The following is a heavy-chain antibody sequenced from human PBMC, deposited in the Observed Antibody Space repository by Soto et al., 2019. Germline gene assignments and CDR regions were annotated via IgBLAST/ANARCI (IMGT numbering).Heavy chain of an antibody. V-gene: IGHV1-46*01. CDR3: VRESVGAPRGIYV. CDR2: INPSGGST. D-gene: IGHD1-26*01. Sequence: ASVKLSCEASVKTITSYYMHWVRHAPGQRIEWMGIINPSGGSTSYAQKFQGTVTMTRDPSTSTVYMELSRLRSEDTAVYYCVRESVGAPRGIYVSGQGTTVTVS. J-gene: IGHJ6*02. CDR1: VKTITSYY.